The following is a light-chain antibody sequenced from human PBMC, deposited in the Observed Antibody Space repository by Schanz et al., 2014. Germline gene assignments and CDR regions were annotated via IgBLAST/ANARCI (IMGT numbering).Light chain of an antibody. V-gene: IGKV3D-20*02. Sequence: ETVLTQSPGTLSLSPGERATLSCRASQSVTSTYLAWYQQKPGQAPRLLIYEASIRATGVPDRFSGSGSGTDFTLTISSLEPEDFAVYYCQQRDSWPSRRVTFGGGTKVEIK. CDR2: EAS. J-gene: IGKJ4*01. CDR3: QQRDSWPSRRVT. CDR1: QSVTSTY.